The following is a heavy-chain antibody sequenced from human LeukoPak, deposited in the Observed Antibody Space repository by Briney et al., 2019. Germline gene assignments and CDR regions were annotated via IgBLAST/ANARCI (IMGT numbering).Heavy chain of an antibody. Sequence: ASVKVSCKASGYTFSGYDLHWVRQAPGQGLEWMGIINPSGGSTSYAQKFQGRVTMTRDTSTSTVYMELSSLRSEDTAVYYCARERQQLVGGRGMFVDYWGQGTLVTGSS. V-gene: IGHV1-46*01. CDR2: INPSGGST. D-gene: IGHD6-13*01. J-gene: IGHJ4*02. CDR3: ARERQQLVGGRGMFVDY. CDR1: GYTFSGYD.